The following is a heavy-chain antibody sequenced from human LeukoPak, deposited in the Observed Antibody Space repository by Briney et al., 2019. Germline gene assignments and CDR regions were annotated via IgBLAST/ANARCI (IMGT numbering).Heavy chain of an antibody. CDR3: ARSIPTYGAKKGLGYFDL. CDR1: GGSISSYY. Sequence: PSETLSLTCTVSGGSISSYYWSWIRQPPGKGLEWIGYIYYSGSTNYNPSLKSRVTISVDTSKNQFSLKLSSVTAADTAVYYCARSIPTYGAKKGLGYFDLWGRGTLVTVSS. D-gene: IGHD4-17*01. CDR2: IYYSGST. V-gene: IGHV4-59*01. J-gene: IGHJ2*01.